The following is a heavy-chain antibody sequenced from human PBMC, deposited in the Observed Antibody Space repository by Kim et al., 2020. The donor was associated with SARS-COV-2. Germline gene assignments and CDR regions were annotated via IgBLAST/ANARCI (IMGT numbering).Heavy chain of an antibody. D-gene: IGHD1-26*01. CDR1: GFTFSSYS. V-gene: IGHV3-21*01. Sequence: GGSLRLSCAASGFTFSSYSMNWVRQAPGKGLEWVSSISSSSSYIYYADSVKGRFTISRDNAKNSLYLQMNSLRAEDTAVYYCARDLIVGATFWFDPWGQGTLVTVSS. CDR2: ISSSSSYI. J-gene: IGHJ5*02. CDR3: ARDLIVGATFWFDP.